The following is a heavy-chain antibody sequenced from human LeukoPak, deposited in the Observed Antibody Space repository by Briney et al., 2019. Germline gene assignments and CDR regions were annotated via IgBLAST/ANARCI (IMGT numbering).Heavy chain of an antibody. Sequence: PGGSLRLSCAASGFTFDDYAMQWVRQATGKGLEWVSAIGTAGDTYYPGSVRGRFTISRENAKNSLHLQMNSLRAEDTAVYYCARGSRDYFDYWGQGTLVTVSS. CDR3: ARGSRDYFDY. CDR2: IGTAGDT. V-gene: IGHV3-13*01. CDR1: GFTFDDYA. D-gene: IGHD6-13*01. J-gene: IGHJ4*02.